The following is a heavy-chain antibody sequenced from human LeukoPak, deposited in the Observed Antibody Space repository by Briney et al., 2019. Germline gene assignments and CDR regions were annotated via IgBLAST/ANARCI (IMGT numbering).Heavy chain of an antibody. V-gene: IGHV4-31*03. CDR3: ARGPGCSSTSCYLSFDY. CDR1: GGSISSGGYY. CDR2: IYYSGNT. Sequence: SQTLSLTCTVSGGSISSGGYYWSWLRQHPGKGLEWIGYIYYSGNTYYNPSLKSRVTISVDTSKNQFSLKLSSVTAADTAVYYCARGPGCSSTSCYLSFDYWGQGTLVTVSS. J-gene: IGHJ4*02. D-gene: IGHD2-2*01.